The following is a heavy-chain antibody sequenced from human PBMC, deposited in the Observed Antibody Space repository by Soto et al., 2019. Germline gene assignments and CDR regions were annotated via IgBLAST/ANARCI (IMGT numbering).Heavy chain of an antibody. Sequence: SGPTLVNPTETPTLTCTFSGFSPTSPGMCVSWIRQSPGKALEWLALIERDDDDKYYSTSLKTRLTISKDTRKNQVVLTMANMEPADTATCYCARSIRGPRRFNGMDVWGQGTTVTVSS. CDR2: IERDDDDK. D-gene: IGHD1-20*01. V-gene: IGHV2-70*13. CDR1: GFSPTSPGMC. CDR3: ARSIRGPRRFNGMDV. J-gene: IGHJ6*02.